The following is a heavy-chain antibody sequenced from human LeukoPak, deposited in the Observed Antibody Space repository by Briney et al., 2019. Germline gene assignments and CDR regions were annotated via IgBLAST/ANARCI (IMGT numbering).Heavy chain of an antibody. CDR1: GYTFTGYY. V-gene: IGHV1-2*02. J-gene: IGHJ4*02. D-gene: IGHD2-2*01. CDR2: INPNSGGT. CDR3: ARQCSSTSCYRDFDY. Sequence: ASVKVSCKASGYTFTGYYMHWVRQPPGQGLEWMGWINPNSGGTNYAQKFQGRVTMTRDTSISTAYMELSRLRSDDTAVYYCARQCSSTSCYRDFDYWGEGTLVTVSS.